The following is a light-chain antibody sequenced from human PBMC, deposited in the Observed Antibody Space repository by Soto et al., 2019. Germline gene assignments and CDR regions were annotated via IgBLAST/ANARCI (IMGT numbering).Light chain of an antibody. Sequence: QSALTQPPSASGSPGQSVTISCTGTSSDVGGYNYVSWYQQHPGKAPKLMIYEVSKRPSGVPDRFSGSKSGNTASLTVSGLQAEDGADYYCSSYAGSNNWRVFGGGTKLTVL. CDR3: SSYAGSNNWRV. CDR1: SSDVGGYNY. CDR2: EVS. J-gene: IGLJ2*01. V-gene: IGLV2-8*01.